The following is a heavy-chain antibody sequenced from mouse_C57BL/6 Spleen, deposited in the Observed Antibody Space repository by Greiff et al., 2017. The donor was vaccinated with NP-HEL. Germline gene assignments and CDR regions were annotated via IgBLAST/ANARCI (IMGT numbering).Heavy chain of an antibody. V-gene: IGHV3-6*01. Sequence: EVQLQESGPGLVKPSQSLSLTCSVTGYSITSGYYWNWIRQFPGNKLEWMGYISYDGSNNYNPSLNNRISITRDTSKNQFFLKLNSVTTEDTATYYCASYYCGSSYWDRDFDYWGQGTTLTVSS. CDR2: ISYDGSN. J-gene: IGHJ2*01. CDR1: GYSITSGYY. CDR3: ASYYCGSSYWDRDFDY. D-gene: IGHD1-1*01.